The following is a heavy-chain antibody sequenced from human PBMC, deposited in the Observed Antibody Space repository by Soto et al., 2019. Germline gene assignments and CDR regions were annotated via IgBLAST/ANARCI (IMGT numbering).Heavy chain of an antibody. CDR3: ARDPRYNSAFPSDRTTGGY. CDR2: IKPDGTEA. Sequence: EVQLVESGGGLVQPGGSLRLSCAASGFTFGDYWMSWVRQAPGKGLDWVANIKPDGTEAYYADSVKGRFTMSRDNAKNSLYLQMKSLRAEDTAMYYCARDPRYNSAFPSDRTTGGYWGQGTLVTVSS. CDR1: GFTFGDYW. D-gene: IGHD6-19*01. V-gene: IGHV3-7*01. J-gene: IGHJ4*02.